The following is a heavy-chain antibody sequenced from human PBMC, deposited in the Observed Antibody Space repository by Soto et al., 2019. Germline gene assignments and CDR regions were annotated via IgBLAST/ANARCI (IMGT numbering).Heavy chain of an antibody. CDR2: STHTGNT. D-gene: IGHD3-10*01. Sequence: QVQLVQSGPEVKKPGASVKVSCTTSGYTFTSYVINWVRQAPGQGLEWMGFSTHTGNTNYAQKFQGRVACTSDSSTSTAYMEVRGLRADDTAVYYCARSGEHPLDFWGQGTPVTISS. V-gene: IGHV1-18*01. CDR3: ARSGEHPLDF. J-gene: IGHJ4*02. CDR1: GYTFTSYV.